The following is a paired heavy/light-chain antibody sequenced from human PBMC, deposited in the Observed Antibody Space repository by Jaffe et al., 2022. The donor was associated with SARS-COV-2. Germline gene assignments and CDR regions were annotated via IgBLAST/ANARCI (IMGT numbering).Light chain of an antibody. CDR3: QQYGSSPYT. CDR1: QSVSSAF. J-gene: IGKJ2*01. CDR2: GAS. V-gene: IGKV3-20*01. Sequence: IVLTQSPGTLSLSPGERATLSCRASQSVSSAFFVWFQQKPDQAPRLLIYGASNRATGIPDRFSGSGSGTDFTLTISRLEPEDFAVYYCQQYGSSPYTFGQGTKLEIK.
Heavy chain of an antibody. CDR1: GFAFSGYA. CDR3: ATWAHTIIKTDY. J-gene: IGHJ4*02. D-gene: IGHD3-16*01. V-gene: IGHV3-30*04. CDR2: VSYDETKK. Sequence: QVHLVQSGGGVVQPGRSLRLSCAASGFAFSGYAMHWVRQAPGKGLEWVAHVSYDETKKYYGDSVRGRFTVSRDNSNNTLYLQMNSLRAEDTAVYYCATWAHTIIKTDYWGQGILVTVSS.